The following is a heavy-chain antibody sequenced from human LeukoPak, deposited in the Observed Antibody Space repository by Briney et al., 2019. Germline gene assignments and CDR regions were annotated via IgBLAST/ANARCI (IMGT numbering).Heavy chain of an antibody. Sequence: ASVKVSCKASGYTFTSYYMHWVRQAPGQGLEWMGIINPSGGSTSYAQKFQGRVTMTRDTSISTAYMELSRLRSDDTAVYYCARAWFGELQCFDYWGQGTLVTVSS. D-gene: IGHD3-10*01. J-gene: IGHJ4*02. CDR3: ARAWFGELQCFDY. V-gene: IGHV1-46*01. CDR2: INPSGGST. CDR1: GYTFTSYY.